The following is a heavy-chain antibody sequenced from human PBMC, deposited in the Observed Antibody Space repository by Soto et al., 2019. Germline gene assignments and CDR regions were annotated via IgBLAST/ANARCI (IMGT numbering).Heavy chain of an antibody. CDR1: GFTFSRYA. CDR2: ISYDGNFK. CDR3: ARGGYCSGGSCYGNLYFDY. J-gene: IGHJ4*02. D-gene: IGHD2-15*01. Sequence: QVQLVESGGGVVQAGRSLRLSCAASGFTFSRYAMHWVRQAPGKGLEGVAAISYDGNFKDYADSVKLRFTISRDNAKNTLFLQMKSLRAEDTAVYHCARGGYCSGGSCYGNLYFDYWGQGTLVTVSS. V-gene: IGHV3-30-3*01.